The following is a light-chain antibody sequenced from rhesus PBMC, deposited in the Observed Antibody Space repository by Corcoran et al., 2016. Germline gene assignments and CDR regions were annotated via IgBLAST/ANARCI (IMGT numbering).Light chain of an antibody. CDR3: MQGIQLPYS. J-gene: IGKJ2*01. CDR1: QSLLHSAGKTY. Sequence: DIVMTQTPPSLPVTPGEPASISCRSSQSLLHSAGKTYLYWYLQKPGQFPQFLNHKISNRASGCPYRFGGDGSGTDFTLKISRVEAEDVGVYYCMQGIQLPYSFGQGTKVAIK. CDR2: KIS. V-gene: IGKV2-104*02.